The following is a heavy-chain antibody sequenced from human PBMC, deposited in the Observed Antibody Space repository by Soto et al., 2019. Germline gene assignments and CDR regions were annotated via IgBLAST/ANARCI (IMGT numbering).Heavy chain of an antibody. CDR2: LDPADSFT. Sequence: GESLKISCNVSGYSFTTFWISWVRQMPEKGLEWVGRLDPADSFTNYSPSFQGHVTISVDKSINTAYLQWSSLKASDTAIYYCARHLYDNRNHLDALDVWGQGTMVTVSS. CDR3: ARHLYDNRNHLDALDV. J-gene: IGHJ3*01. V-gene: IGHV5-10-1*01. CDR1: GYSFTTFW. D-gene: IGHD3-22*01.